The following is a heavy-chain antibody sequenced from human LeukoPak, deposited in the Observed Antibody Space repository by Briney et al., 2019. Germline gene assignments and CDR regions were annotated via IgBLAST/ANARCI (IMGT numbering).Heavy chain of an antibody. V-gene: IGHV1-46*01. CDR2: INPSGGST. D-gene: IGHD3-10*01. CDR3: ARDRYSYGSGSYKRY. J-gene: IGHJ4*02. CDR1: GYTFTSHY. Sequence: ASVRVSCKASGYTFTSHYMHWVRQAPGRGLEWMGIINPSGGSTSYAQKFQGRVTMTRDTSTSTVYMELSRLRSDDTAVYYCARDRYSYGSGSYKRYWGQGTLVTVSS.